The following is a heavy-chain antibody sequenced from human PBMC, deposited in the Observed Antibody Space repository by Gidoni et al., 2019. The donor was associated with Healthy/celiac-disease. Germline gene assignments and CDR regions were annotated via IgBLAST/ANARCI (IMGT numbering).Heavy chain of an antibody. V-gene: IGHV3-9*01. CDR3: AKDRTHCSGGSCWERNLNNFDY. CDR1: GFTFDDYA. CDR2: ISWNSGSI. D-gene: IGHD2-15*01. Sequence: EVQLVESGGGLVQPGRSLRLSCAASGFTFDDYAMHWVRQAPGKGLEWVSGISWNSGSIGYADSVKGRFTISRDNAKNSLYLQMNSLRAEDTALYYCAKDRTHCSGGSCWERNLNNFDYWGQGTLVTVSS. J-gene: IGHJ4*02.